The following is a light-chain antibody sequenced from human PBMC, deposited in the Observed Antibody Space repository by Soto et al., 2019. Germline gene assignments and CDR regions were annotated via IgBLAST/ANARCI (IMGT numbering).Light chain of an antibody. CDR3: QQYSNWPSWT. Sequence: EKVMTQSPAPLSMSPGERATLSCRASQSVSNFLAWYQQKPGQAPRLLLYGASTRATGVPARFSGSGSGTEFTLTISSLQSEDFAVYYCQQYSNWPSWTFGQGTKVEVK. J-gene: IGKJ1*01. V-gene: IGKV3-15*01. CDR2: GAS. CDR1: QSVSNF.